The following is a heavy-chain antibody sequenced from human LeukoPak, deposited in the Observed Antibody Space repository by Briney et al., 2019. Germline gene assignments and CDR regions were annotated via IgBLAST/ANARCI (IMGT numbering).Heavy chain of an antibody. CDR2: IKPDGSDQ. CDR3: ARENFQY. V-gene: IGHV3-7*04. CDR1: GFTFSSYW. Sequence: GGSLRLSCAASGFTFSSYWMNWVRQAPGRGLEWVANIKPDGSDQYYVDSVKGRFTISRDNAKNSLYLQMNSLRAEDTAVYYCARENFQYWAQGTLVTVSS. J-gene: IGHJ4*02.